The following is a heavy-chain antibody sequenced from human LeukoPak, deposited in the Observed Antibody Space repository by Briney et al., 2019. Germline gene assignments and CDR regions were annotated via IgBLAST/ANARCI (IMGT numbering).Heavy chain of an antibody. CDR3: ARDANPGDYYDSSGGFDY. CDR1: GFTFSSYA. J-gene: IGHJ4*02. Sequence: GGSLRLSCAASGFTFSSYAMHWVRQAPGKGLEWVAVTSFDGRNRYYADSVRGRFTISRDNSKNTLYLQMNSLRAEDTAVYYCARDANPGDYYDSSGGFDYWGQGTLVTVSS. V-gene: IGHV3-30*04. D-gene: IGHD3-22*01. CDR2: TSFDGRNR.